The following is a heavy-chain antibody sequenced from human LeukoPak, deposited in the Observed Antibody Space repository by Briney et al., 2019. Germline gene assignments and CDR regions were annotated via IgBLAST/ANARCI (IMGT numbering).Heavy chain of an antibody. CDR2: IIPIFGTA. CDR1: GGTFSSYA. CDR3: ARGVRYFDWLLYFFDY. Sequence: ASVKVSCKASGGTFSSYAISWVRQAPGQGLEWMGGIIPIFGTANYAQKFQGRVTITADESTSTAYMELSSLRSEDTAVYYCARGVRYFDWLLYFFDYWGQGTLVTVSS. V-gene: IGHV1-69*13. D-gene: IGHD3-9*01. J-gene: IGHJ4*02.